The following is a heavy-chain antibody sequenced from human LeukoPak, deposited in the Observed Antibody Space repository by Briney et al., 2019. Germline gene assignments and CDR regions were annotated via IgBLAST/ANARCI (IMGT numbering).Heavy chain of an antibody. CDR2: IYPGDSDT. J-gene: IGHJ4*02. V-gene: IGHV5-51*01. CDR1: GYSFTSYW. CDR3: ARHYAPYSSSSGGFDY. D-gene: IGHD6-6*01. Sequence: GESLKISCKGSGYSFTSYWIGWVRQMPGKGLEWMAIIYPGDSDTRYSPSFQGQVTISADKSISTAYLQWSSLKASDTAMYYCARHYAPYSSSSGGFDYWGQGTLVNVSS.